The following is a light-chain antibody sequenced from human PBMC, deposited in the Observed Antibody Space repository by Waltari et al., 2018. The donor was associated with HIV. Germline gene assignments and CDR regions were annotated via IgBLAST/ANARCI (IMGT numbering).Light chain of an antibody. CDR2: GAS. Sequence: DIKMTQSRSSLSVSLGDSVTIIGGACQSMGSYLNWYRHRSVEAPKVIIYGASSVRVVVPPRIRCSGSGMDFNLTISDLQPDDFLTYYCQQTYGLPRTFGQGTNLEI. V-gene: IGKV1-39*01. CDR1: QSMGSY. CDR3: QQTYGLPRT. J-gene: IGKJ1*01.